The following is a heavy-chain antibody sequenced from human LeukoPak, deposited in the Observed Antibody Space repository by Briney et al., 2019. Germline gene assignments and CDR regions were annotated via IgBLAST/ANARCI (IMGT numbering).Heavy chain of an antibody. CDR3: ARAAYYDFWSGYYEGFDY. CDR1: GFTFSSYA. J-gene: IGHJ4*02. D-gene: IGHD3-3*01. V-gene: IGHV3-30*01. Sequence: GGSLRLSCAASGFTFSSYAMHWARQAPGKGLEWVAVISYDGSNKYYADSVKGRFTISRDNSKNTLYLQMNSLRAEDTAVYYCARAAYYDFWSGYYEGFDYWGQGTLVTVSS. CDR2: ISYDGSNK.